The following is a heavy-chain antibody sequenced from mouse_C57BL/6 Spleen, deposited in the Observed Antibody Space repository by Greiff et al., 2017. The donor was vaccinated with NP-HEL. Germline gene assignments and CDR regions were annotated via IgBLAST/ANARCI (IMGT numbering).Heavy chain of an antibody. J-gene: IGHJ2*01. CDR2: IRSKSNNYAT. V-gene: IGHV10-1*01. CDR3: VRHSYYYGSSYGFDY. Sequence: EVKLVESGGGLVQPKGSLKLSCAASGFSFNTYAMNWVRQAPGKGLEWVARIRSKSNNYATYYADSVKDRFTISRDDSESMLYLQMNNLKTEDTAMYYCVRHSYYYGSSYGFDYWGQGTTLTVSS. D-gene: IGHD1-1*01. CDR1: GFSFNTYA.